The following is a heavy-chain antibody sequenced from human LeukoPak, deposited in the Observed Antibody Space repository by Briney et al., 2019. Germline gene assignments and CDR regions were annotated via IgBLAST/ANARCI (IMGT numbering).Heavy chain of an antibody. Sequence: GGSLRLSCAASGFTFNNYAMNWVRQAPGKGLEWVSTITDSGGSTYYADSVKGRFTISRGNSKNTLYLQMKSLRVEDTAVFYCAKTVSRALYSVYWGERALVTVSS. V-gene: IGHV3-23*01. J-gene: IGHJ4*02. CDR1: GFTFNNYA. D-gene: IGHD3-10*02. CDR2: ITDSGGST. CDR3: AKTVSRALYSVY.